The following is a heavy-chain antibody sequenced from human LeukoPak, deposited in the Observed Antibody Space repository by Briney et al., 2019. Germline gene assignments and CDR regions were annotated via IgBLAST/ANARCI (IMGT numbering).Heavy chain of an antibody. V-gene: IGHV4-39*01. CDR2: IYHSGST. Sequence: SETLSLTCAVSGGSIDSRSYYWDWIRQAPGKGLEWIGTIYHSGSTEYNPSLKSRVAIFVDTSKNQFSLILHSVAAADTAVYYCARRSEFDNTHYHYFDYWGQGALVTVSS. CDR1: GGSIDSRSYY. J-gene: IGHJ4*02. D-gene: IGHD2-15*01. CDR3: ARRSEFDNTHYHYFDY.